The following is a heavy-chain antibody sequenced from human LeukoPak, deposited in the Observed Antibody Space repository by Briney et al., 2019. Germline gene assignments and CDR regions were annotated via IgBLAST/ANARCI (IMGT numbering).Heavy chain of an antibody. V-gene: IGHV3-53*05. CDR3: AKDSQKTISRNNWFDP. D-gene: IGHD2/OR15-2a*01. CDR2: VYSDDST. CDR1: GFTVPTNY. Sequence: GGSLRLSCAASGFTVPTNYMTWVRQAPGKGLEWVSIVYSDDSTYYADSVKGRFTISRDNSKNTLYLQMNSLRAEDTAVYYCAKDSQKTISRNNWFDPWGQGTLVTVSS. J-gene: IGHJ5*02.